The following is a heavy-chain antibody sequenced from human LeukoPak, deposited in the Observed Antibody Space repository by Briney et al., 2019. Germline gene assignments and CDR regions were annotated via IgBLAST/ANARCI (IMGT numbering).Heavy chain of an antibody. J-gene: IGHJ3*02. CDR3: ASPRITMIVVVRDDAFDI. CDR1: GGSISSYY. CDR2: IYYTGST. V-gene: IGHV4-59*12. D-gene: IGHD3-22*01. Sequence: PSETLSLTCTVSGGSISSYYWSWIRQPPGKGLEFIGHIYYTGSTKYNPSLKSRVTISLDTSENQFSLKLSSVTAADTAVYYCASPRITMIVVVRDDAFDIWGQGTMVTVSS.